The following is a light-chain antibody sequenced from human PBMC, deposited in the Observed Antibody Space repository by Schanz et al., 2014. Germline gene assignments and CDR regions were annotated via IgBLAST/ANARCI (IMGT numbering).Light chain of an antibody. CDR1: QSVSSN. Sequence: EIVLTQSPATLSVSPGERATLSCRASQSVSSNLAWYQHKPGQGPRLLIYGASSRATGIPDRFNGSGSGTDFSLTISRLEPEDFAVYYCQQHGSSPLWTFGQGTKLEIK. CDR2: GAS. J-gene: IGKJ2*02. V-gene: IGKV3-20*01. CDR3: QQHGSSPLWT.